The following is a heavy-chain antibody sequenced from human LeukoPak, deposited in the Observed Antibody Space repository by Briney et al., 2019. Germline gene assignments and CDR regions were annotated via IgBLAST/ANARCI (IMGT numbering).Heavy chain of an antibody. J-gene: IGHJ4*02. CDR3: ARENSGIAAADLIDY. D-gene: IGHD6-13*01. CDR1: GFAFSSYS. Sequence: KPGGSLRLSCAASGFAFSSYSMTWVRQAPGKGLEWLSSFTSRSRSIYYADSVKGRFTISRDNAKNLLYLQMNSLRAEDTGRYYCARENSGIAAADLIDYWGQGTLVTVSS. CDR2: FTSRSRSI. V-gene: IGHV3-21*06.